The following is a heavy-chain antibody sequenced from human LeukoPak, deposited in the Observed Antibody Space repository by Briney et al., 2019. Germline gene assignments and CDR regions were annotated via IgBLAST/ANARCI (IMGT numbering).Heavy chain of an antibody. CDR2: FDPEDGET. CDR1: GYTFTSYY. D-gene: IGHD6-13*01. J-gene: IGHJ6*02. V-gene: IGHV1-24*01. CDR3: ASHAVPPIAAALVGYYYYYGMGV. Sequence: GASVKVSCKASGYTFTSYYMHWVRQAPGKGLEWMGGFDPEDGETIYAQKFQGRVTMTEDTSTVTAYMELSSLRSEDTAVYYCASHAVPPIAAALVGYYYYYGMGVWGQGTTVTVSS.